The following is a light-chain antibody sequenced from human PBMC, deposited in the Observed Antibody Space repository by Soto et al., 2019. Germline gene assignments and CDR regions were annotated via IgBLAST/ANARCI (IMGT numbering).Light chain of an antibody. J-gene: IGLJ1*01. CDR2: EVT. CDR1: STDVGDYNY. V-gene: IGLV2-14*01. Sequence: QSALTQPASVSGSPGQSSTISCTGASTDVGDYNYVSWDQHHPGKAHKLIIFEVTNRPSGVSNRFAGSKSGNTASLTISGLQAEDEADYYCSSYTTSATRVFGIGTMVTVL. CDR3: SSYTTSATRV.